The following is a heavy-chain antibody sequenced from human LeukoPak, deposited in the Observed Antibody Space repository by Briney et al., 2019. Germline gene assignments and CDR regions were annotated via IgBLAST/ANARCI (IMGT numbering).Heavy chain of an antibody. J-gene: IGHJ4*02. V-gene: IGHV1-2*02. CDR1: GYTFTGYY. Sequence: EASVKVSCKASGYTFTGYYLHWVRQAPGQGLEWMGWINPNSGGTNYAQKFQGRVTMTRDTSISTAYMELSRLRSDDTAVYYCAPTSWGSFDYWGQGTLVTVSS. D-gene: IGHD7-27*01. CDR2: INPNSGGT. CDR3: APTSWGSFDY.